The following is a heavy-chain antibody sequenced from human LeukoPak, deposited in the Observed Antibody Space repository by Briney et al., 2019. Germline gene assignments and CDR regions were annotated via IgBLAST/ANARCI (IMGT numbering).Heavy chain of an antibody. Sequence: PGGSLRLSCAASGFSFSSYTMNWVRQASGKGLEWASIISSSSSYIYYADSVKGRFTISRDNAKNALYLQMNSLRVEDTAVYYCARDGRCGGDCYASWGQGTLVTVSS. V-gene: IGHV3-21*01. D-gene: IGHD2-21*02. J-gene: IGHJ4*02. CDR1: GFSFSSYT. CDR2: ISSSSSYI. CDR3: ARDGRCGGDCYAS.